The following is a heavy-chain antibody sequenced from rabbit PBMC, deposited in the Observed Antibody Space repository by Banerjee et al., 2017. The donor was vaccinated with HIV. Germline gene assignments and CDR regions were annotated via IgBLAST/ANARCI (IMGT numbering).Heavy chain of an antibody. CDR2: IYAGDGST. Sequence: QEQLVEYGGDLVQPEGSLTLTCTASGFSFSSNYYMCWVRQAPGKGLEWIACIYAGDGSTDYASWAKGRFTISRSTSLNTVDLKMTSLTAADTATYFCARIRYAGYAGFGYADLWGQGTLVTV. CDR3: ARIRYAGYAGFGYADL. J-gene: IGHJ4*01. V-gene: IGHV1S43*01. D-gene: IGHD4-2*01. CDR1: GFSFSSNYY.